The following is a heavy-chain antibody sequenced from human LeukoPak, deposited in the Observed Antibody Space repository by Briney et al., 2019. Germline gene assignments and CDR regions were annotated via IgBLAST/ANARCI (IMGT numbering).Heavy chain of an antibody. V-gene: IGHV5-51*01. Sequence: GESLKISCKGSGYSFTSYWIGWVRQMPGKGLEWMGIIYPGDSDTRYSPSFQGQVTISADKSISTAYLQWSSLKASDTAMYYCARSERSLYSYGANFDYWGQGTLVTVSS. D-gene: IGHD5-18*01. J-gene: IGHJ4*02. CDR1: GYSFTSYW. CDR2: IYPGDSDT. CDR3: ARSERSLYSYGANFDY.